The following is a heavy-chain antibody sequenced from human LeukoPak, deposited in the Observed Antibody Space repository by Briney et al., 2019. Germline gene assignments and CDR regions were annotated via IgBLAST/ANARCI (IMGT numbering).Heavy chain of an antibody. Sequence: GGSLRLSCAASGFTFSSYAMSWVRQAPGKGLEWVSAISGSGGSTYYADSVKGRFTISRDNSKNTLYLQMNSLRAEDTDVYYCAKDLLKYSSGCFDYWGQGTLVTVSS. D-gene: IGHD6-19*01. CDR3: AKDLLKYSSGCFDY. J-gene: IGHJ4*02. V-gene: IGHV3-23*01. CDR1: GFTFSSYA. CDR2: ISGSGGST.